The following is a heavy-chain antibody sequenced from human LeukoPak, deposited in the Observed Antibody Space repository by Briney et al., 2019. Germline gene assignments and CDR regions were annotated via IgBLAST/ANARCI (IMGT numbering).Heavy chain of an antibody. J-gene: IGHJ5*02. CDR3: AREGSLHHSGDYYLSWFDP. V-gene: IGHV1-2*06. CDR1: GYTFTGYY. Sequence: ASVKVSCKASGYTFTGYYMHWVRQAPGQGLEWMGRINPNSGGTNYAQNLQDRVTMTTDTSTTTAYMELRGLRSDDTAVYYCAREGSLHHSGDYYLSWFDPWGQGTLVTVSS. CDR2: INPNSGGT. D-gene: IGHD3-22*01.